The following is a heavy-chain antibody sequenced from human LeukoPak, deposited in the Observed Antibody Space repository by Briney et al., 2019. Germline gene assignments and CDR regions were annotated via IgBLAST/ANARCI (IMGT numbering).Heavy chain of an antibody. V-gene: IGHV4-30-4*01. CDR3: ARAQLLGYDYRWGSYRLNWFDP. D-gene: IGHD3-16*02. CDR2: IYYSGST. CDR1: DDSINSGDYY. Sequence: SQTLSLTCTVSDDSINSGDYYWSWIRQPPGKGLEWIGYIYYSGSTYYNPSLKSRVTISVGTSKNQFSLELNSVTAADTAVYRRARAQLLGYDYRWGSYRLNWFDPWGQGTLVTVSS. J-gene: IGHJ5*02.